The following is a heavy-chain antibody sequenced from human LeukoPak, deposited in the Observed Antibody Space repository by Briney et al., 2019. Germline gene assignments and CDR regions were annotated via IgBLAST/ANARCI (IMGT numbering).Heavy chain of an antibody. CDR3: ARGIEPRGRPFPDYDILTGPPSGY. J-gene: IGHJ4*02. V-gene: IGHV4-61*02. Sequence: TSETLSLTCTVSGGSISSGSYYWSWIRQPAGKGLEWIGRIYTSGSTNYNPSLKSRVTISVDTSKNQFSLKLSSVTAADTAVYYCARGIEPRGRPFPDYDILTGPPSGYWGQGTLVTVSS. D-gene: IGHD3-9*01. CDR1: GGSISSGSYY. CDR2: IYTSGST.